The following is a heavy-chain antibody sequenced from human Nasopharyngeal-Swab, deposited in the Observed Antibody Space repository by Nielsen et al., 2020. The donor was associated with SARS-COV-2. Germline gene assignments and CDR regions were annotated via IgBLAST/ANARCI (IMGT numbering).Heavy chain of an antibody. Sequence: GSSLKISCAASGFTFSCYAMSWVRQAPGKGLEWVSAISGSGGSTYYADFVKGRFTISRDNSKNTLYLQMNSLRAEDTAVYYCAKGGSAEWLAFSYYGMDVWGQGTTVTVSS. CDR1: GFTFSCYA. CDR3: AKGGSAEWLAFSYYGMDV. D-gene: IGHD6-19*01. V-gene: IGHV3-23*01. J-gene: IGHJ6*02. CDR2: ISGSGGST.